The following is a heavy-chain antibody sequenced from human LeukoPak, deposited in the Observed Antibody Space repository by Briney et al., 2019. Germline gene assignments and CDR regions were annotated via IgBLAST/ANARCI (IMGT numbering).Heavy chain of an antibody. CDR1: EFSVGSNY. V-gene: IGHV3-66*01. J-gene: IGHJ5*02. CDR2: IYSGGST. CDR3: ARVGSYRSGRA. Sequence: GGSLRLSCAASEFSVGSNYMTWVRQAPGKGLEWVSLIYSGGSTYYADSVKGRFTISRDNSKNTLYLQMNSLRVEDTAVYYCARVGSYRSGRAWGQGTLVTVSS. D-gene: IGHD6-19*01.